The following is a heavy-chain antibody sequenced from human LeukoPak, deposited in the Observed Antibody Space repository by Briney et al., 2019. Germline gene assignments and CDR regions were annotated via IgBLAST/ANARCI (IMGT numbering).Heavy chain of an antibody. CDR1: GGSISSGSYY. CDR3: ASSPSFDWEFDY. Sequence: PSQTLSLTCTVSGGSISSGSYYWSWIRQPAGKGLEWIGRIYTSGSTNYNPSLKSRVTISVDTSKNQFSLKLSSVTAADTAVYYCASSPSFDWEFDYWGQGTLVTVSS. V-gene: IGHV4-61*02. CDR2: IYTSGST. D-gene: IGHD3-9*01. J-gene: IGHJ4*02.